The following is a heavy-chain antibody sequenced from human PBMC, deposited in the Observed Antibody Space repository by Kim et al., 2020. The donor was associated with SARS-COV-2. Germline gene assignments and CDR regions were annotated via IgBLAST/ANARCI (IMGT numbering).Heavy chain of an antibody. Sequence: SETLSLTCAVYGGSFSGYYWSWIRQPPGKGLEWIGEINHSGSTNYNPSLKSRVTISVDTSKNQFSLKLSSVTAAGTAVYYCARGRITMVRGANYWGQGTLVTVSS. D-gene: IGHD3-10*01. J-gene: IGHJ4*02. V-gene: IGHV4-34*01. CDR3: ARGRITMVRGANY. CDR1: GGSFSGYY. CDR2: INHSGST.